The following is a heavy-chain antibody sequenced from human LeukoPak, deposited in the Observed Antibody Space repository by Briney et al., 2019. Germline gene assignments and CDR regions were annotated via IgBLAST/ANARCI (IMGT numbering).Heavy chain of an antibody. D-gene: IGHD2-15*01. Sequence: PSETLSLTCTVSGGSIDSRSYYWDWIRQPPGKGLEWIGTIYHSGSTEYNPSLKSRGAIFVDTSKNQLSLILHSVAAADTAVYYCARRSEFDNTHYHYFDYWGQGALVTVSS. CDR2: IYHSGST. V-gene: IGHV4-39*01. CDR3: ARRSEFDNTHYHYFDY. CDR1: GGSIDSRSYY. J-gene: IGHJ4*02.